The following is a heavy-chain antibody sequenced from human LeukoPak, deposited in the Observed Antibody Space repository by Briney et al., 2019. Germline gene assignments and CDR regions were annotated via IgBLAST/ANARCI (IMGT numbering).Heavy chain of an antibody. V-gene: IGHV3-21*01. CDR2: ISSSSSYI. Sequence: GGSLRLSCAASGFTFSSYSVNWVRQAPGKGLEWVSSISSSSSYIYYADSVKGRFTISRDNAKNSLYLQMNSLRAEDTAVYYCARDEEDTAMVTRYFDYWGQGTLVTVSS. CDR1: GFTFSSYS. CDR3: ARDEEDTAMVTRYFDY. J-gene: IGHJ4*02. D-gene: IGHD5-18*01.